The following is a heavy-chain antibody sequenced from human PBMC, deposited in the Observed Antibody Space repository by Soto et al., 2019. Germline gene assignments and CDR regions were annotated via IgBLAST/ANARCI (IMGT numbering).Heavy chain of an antibody. D-gene: IGHD4-4*01. CDR1: GGSISSSYW. CDR2: IYHSGST. CDR3: ARDYSNYGLGMDV. Sequence: QVQLQESGPGLVKPSGTLSLTCAVSGGSISSSYWWRWVRQPPGKGLEWIGEIYHSGSTNYNPSRKSQVTISVDKSKNQFSLKLSSVTAADTAVYDCARDYSNYGLGMDVWGQGTTVTVSS. V-gene: IGHV4-4*02. J-gene: IGHJ6*02.